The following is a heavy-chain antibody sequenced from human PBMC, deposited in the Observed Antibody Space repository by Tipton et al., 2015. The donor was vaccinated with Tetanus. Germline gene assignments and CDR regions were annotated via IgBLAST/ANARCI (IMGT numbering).Heavy chain of an antibody. Sequence: QLVQSGAEVKKPGSSVRVSCKTSGGTFNSYAISWVRQAPGQGLEWMGGIFPQFGTSNYAPEFQDRVTLTADTSTGTVFMDLRSLRSDDTAVYYCARKQASCYGGCWFDPWGQGTLVTVSS. CDR1: GGTFNSYA. D-gene: IGHD2-2*01. V-gene: IGHV1-69*06. CDR3: ARKQASCYGGCWFDP. CDR2: IFPQFGTS. J-gene: IGHJ5*02.